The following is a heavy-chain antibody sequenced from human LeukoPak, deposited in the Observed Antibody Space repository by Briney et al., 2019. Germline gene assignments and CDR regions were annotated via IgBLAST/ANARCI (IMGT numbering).Heavy chain of an antibody. V-gene: IGHV4-59*01. Sequence: SETLSLTCTVSGGSISSYYWSWIRQPPGKGLEWIGYIHYSRSTNYNPSLKSRVTISVDTSKNQFSLKLSSVTAADTAVYYCARGHYYDSSGYLFDYWGQGTLSPSPQ. CDR1: GGSISSYY. CDR3: ARGHYYDSSGYLFDY. J-gene: IGHJ4*02. CDR2: IHYSRST. D-gene: IGHD3-22*01.